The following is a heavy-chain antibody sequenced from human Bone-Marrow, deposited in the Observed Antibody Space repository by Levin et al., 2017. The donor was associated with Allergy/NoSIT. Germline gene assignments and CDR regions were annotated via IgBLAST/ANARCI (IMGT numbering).Heavy chain of an antibody. D-gene: IGHD2-2*01. J-gene: IGHJ6*02. Sequence: KTGGSLRLSCAASGFTFSSYSMNWVRQAPGKGLEWVSSISSSSSYIYYADSVKGRFTISRDNAKNSLYLQMNSLRAEDTAVYYCARDVGCSSTSCQHPRPDYYYGMDGWGQGTTVTVSS. V-gene: IGHV3-21*01. CDR2: ISSSSSYI. CDR1: GFTFSSYS. CDR3: ARDVGCSSTSCQHPRPDYYYGMDG.